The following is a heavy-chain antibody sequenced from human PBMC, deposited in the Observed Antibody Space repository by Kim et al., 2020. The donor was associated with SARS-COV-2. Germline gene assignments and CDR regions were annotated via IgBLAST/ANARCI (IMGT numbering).Heavy chain of an antibody. V-gene: IGHV7-4-1*02. Sequence: ASVKVSCKASGYTFTSYAMNWVRQAPGQGLEWMGWINTNTGNPTYAQGFTGRFVFSLDTSVSTAYLQISSLKAEDTAVYYCARVGPGIAAADPYYYYGMDVWGQGTTVTVSS. CDR2: INTNTGNP. D-gene: IGHD6-13*01. CDR3: ARVGPGIAAADPYYYYGMDV. J-gene: IGHJ6*02. CDR1: GYTFTSYA.